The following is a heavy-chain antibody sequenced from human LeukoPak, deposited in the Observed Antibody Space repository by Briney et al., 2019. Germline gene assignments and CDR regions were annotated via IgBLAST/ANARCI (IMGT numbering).Heavy chain of an antibody. CDR1: GFTFSSYA. V-gene: IGHV3-23*01. CDR2: ISGSGGST. CDR3: AKQGLPLRCFDWLFHY. J-gene: IGHJ4*02. D-gene: IGHD3-9*01. Sequence: AGGSLRLSCAASGFTFSSYAMSWVRQAPGKGLEWVSAISGSGGSTYYADSVKGRFTISRDNSKNTLYLQMNSLSAEDTAVYYCAKQGLPLRCFDWLFHYWGQGTLVTVSS.